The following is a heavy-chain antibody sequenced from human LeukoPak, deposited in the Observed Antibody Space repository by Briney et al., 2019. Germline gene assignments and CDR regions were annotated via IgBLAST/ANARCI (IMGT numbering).Heavy chain of an antibody. CDR1: GGSISSYY. V-gene: IGHV4-59*08. CDR3: ARHRATIFGVVSWFDP. D-gene: IGHD3-3*01. Sequence: SETLSLTCTVSGGSISSYYWSWIRRPPGKGLEWIGNIYYSGSTNYNPSLKSRVTISVDTSKNQFSLKLSSVTAADTAVYYCARHRATIFGVVSWFDPWGQGTLVTVSS. CDR2: IYYSGST. J-gene: IGHJ5*02.